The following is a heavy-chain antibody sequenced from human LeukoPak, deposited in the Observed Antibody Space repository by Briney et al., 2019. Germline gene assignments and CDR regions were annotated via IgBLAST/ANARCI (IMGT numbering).Heavy chain of an antibody. J-gene: IGHJ5*02. Sequence: GRSLRLSCAASGFTFSSYGMHWVRQAPGKGLEWVAVISYDGSNKYYADSVKGRFTISRDNSKNTLYLQMNSLRAEDTAVYYCARAMYSSSWPDFDPWGQGTLVTVSS. CDR3: ARAMYSSSWPDFDP. D-gene: IGHD6-13*01. V-gene: IGHV3-30*03. CDR2: ISYDGSNK. CDR1: GFTFSSYG.